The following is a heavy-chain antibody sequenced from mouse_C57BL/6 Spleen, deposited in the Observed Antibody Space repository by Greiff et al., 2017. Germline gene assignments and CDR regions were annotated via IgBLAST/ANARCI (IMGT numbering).Heavy chain of an antibody. J-gene: IGHJ4*01. Sequence: VQLQQSGAELARPGASVKLSCKASGYTFTSYGISWVKQRTGQGLEWIGEIYPRSGNTYYNEKFKGKATLTADKSSSTAYMELRSLTSEDSAVYFCARGGDSSGYPYAMDYWGQGTSVTVAS. CDR1: GYTFTSYG. CDR2: IYPRSGNT. D-gene: IGHD3-2*02. CDR3: ARGGDSSGYPYAMDY. V-gene: IGHV1-81*01.